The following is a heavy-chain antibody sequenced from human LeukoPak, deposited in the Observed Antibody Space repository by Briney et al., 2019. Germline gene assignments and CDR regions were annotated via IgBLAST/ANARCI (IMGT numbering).Heavy chain of an antibody. J-gene: IGHJ4*02. Sequence: GGSLRLSCAASGFRFSNYAMHWVRQAPGKGLEWVAVISYDGSSKYYGDSVKGRFTISRDNPKNTLYVQMTSLRAEDTAVYYCVYQVQGVVKWGQGTLVTVSS. D-gene: IGHD3-3*01. CDR1: GFRFSNYA. V-gene: IGHV3-30*03. CDR2: ISYDGSSK. CDR3: VYQVQGVVK.